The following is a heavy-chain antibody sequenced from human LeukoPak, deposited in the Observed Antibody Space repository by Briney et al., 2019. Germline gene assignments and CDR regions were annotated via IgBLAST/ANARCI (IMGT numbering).Heavy chain of an antibody. D-gene: IGHD3-22*01. J-gene: IGHJ4*02. CDR2: IWYDGSNK. V-gene: IGHV3-33*01. Sequence: GGSLRLSCAASGLTFSSYGMHWVRQAPGKGLEWVAVIWYDGSNKYYADSVKGRFTISRDNSKNTLYLQMNSLRAEDTAVYYCAGSTYYYDSSGYTEGLDYWGQGTLVTVSS. CDR3: AGSTYYYDSSGYTEGLDY. CDR1: GLTFSSYG.